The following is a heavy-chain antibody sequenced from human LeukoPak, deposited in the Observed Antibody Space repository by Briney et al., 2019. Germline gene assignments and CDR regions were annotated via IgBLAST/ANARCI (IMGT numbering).Heavy chain of an antibody. D-gene: IGHD6-6*01. V-gene: IGHV3-30*18. Sequence: PGGSLRLSCAASGFTFSSYGMHWVRQAPGKGLEWVAVISYDGSNKYYADSVKGRFTISRDNSKNTLYLQMNSLRAEDTAVYYCAKSGIAARPGYYYNYMDVWGKGTTVTVSS. CDR3: AKSGIAARPGYYYNYMDV. J-gene: IGHJ6*03. CDR2: ISYDGSNK. CDR1: GFTFSSYG.